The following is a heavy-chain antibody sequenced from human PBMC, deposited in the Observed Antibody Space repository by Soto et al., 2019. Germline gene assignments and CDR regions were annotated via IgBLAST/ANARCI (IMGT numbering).Heavy chain of an antibody. V-gene: IGHV3-23*01. D-gene: IGHD6-19*01. CDR3: AIPFVETWSNIGWPWYFHY. CDR1: GFTFSNYA. CDR2: ISGSGGTT. J-gene: IGHJ4*02. Sequence: EVQLLESGGGLVQPGRSLRLSCAASGFTFSNYAMSWVRQAPGQGLDWVSAISGSGGTTYYADSVKGRFTISRDNSNNTLLLQMSRLRAEDAVVYYCAIPFVETWSNIGWPWYFHYGGKGTLVTVSS.